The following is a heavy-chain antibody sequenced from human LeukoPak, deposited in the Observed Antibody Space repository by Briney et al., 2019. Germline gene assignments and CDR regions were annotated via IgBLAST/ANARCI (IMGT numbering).Heavy chain of an antibody. V-gene: IGHV3-23*01. CDR1: GFTFSSYG. CDR3: AKDPRPIRSIGAYCDH. D-gene: IGHD2-2*01. Sequence: PGGSLRLSCAASGFTFSSYGMSWVRQAPGKGLEWVSAISGSGGSTYYAESVKGRFTISRDNSKNTLYLQMNSLRAEDTAVYYCAKDPRPIRSIGAYCDHWRQGPLVTVSS. CDR2: ISGSGGST. J-gene: IGHJ4*02.